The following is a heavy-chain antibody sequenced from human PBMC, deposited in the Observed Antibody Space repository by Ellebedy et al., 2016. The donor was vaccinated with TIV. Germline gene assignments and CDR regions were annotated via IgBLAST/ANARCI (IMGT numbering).Heavy chain of an antibody. J-gene: IGHJ4*02. Sequence: SETLSLTCAISGDSVSSNSAAWNWIRQSPSRGLEWLGRTYYRSKWYNDYAVSVKSRITINPDTSKNQFSLQLNSVTPEDTAVYYCARTFYDYVWGSYRPFDYWGQGTLVTVSS. D-gene: IGHD3-16*02. CDR3: ARTFYDYVWGSYRPFDY. CDR2: TYYRSKWYN. V-gene: IGHV6-1*01. CDR1: GDSVSSNSAA.